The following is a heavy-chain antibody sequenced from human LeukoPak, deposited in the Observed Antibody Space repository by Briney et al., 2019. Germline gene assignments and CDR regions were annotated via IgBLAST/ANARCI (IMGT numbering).Heavy chain of an antibody. D-gene: IGHD3-22*01. CDR3: ARDGPYYYDSSGYYYVDY. CDR2: IYYSGST. J-gene: IGHJ4*02. V-gene: IGHV4-39*07. Sequence: SETLSLTCTVSGGSISSSSYYWGWIRQPPGKGLEWIGSIYYSGSTSYNPSLKSRVTISVDTSKNQFSLKLSSVTAADTAVYYCARDGPYYYDSSGYYYVDYWGQGTLVTVSS. CDR1: GGSISSSSYY.